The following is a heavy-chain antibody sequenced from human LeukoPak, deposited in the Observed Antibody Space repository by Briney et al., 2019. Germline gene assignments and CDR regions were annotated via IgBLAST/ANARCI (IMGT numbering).Heavy chain of an antibody. CDR1: GFTFSSYG. CDR2: ISYDGSNK. CDR3: AKDFGYGGNSVYYYYGMDV. V-gene: IGHV3-30*18. D-gene: IGHD2-21*02. Sequence: GGSLRLSCAASGFTFSSYGMHWVRQAPGKGLEWVAVISYDGSNKYCADSVKGRFTISRDNSKNTLYLQMNSLRAEDTAVYYCAKDFGYGGNSVYYYYGMDVWGQGTTVTVSS. J-gene: IGHJ6*02.